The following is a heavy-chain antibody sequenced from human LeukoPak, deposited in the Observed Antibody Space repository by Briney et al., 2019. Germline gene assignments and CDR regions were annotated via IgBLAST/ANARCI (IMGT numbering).Heavy chain of an antibody. CDR1: GFTFSSYS. Sequence: GGSLRLSCAASGFTFSSYSMNWVRQAPGKGLEWVSSISSSSYIYYADSVKGRFTISRDNAKNSLYLQMNSLRAEDTAVYYCARGGRGYEVDYWGQGTLVTVSS. J-gene: IGHJ4*02. V-gene: IGHV3-21*01. CDR3: ARGGRGYEVDY. D-gene: IGHD5-12*01. CDR2: ISSSSYI.